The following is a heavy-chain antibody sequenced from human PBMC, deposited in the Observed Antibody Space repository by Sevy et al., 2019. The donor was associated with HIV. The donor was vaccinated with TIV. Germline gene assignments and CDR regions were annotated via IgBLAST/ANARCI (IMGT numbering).Heavy chain of an antibody. V-gene: IGHV3-11*01. CDR3: ARGNPVYCVGGSCYRPLDY. Sequence: GGSLRLSCVVSGFTFNDYYMSWIRQAPGEGLEWVSHITTDGTSISYADSVKGRFTISRDNANNSLYLQMNSLRAEDTAVYYCARGNPVYCVGGSCYRPLDYWGRGTLVTVSS. J-gene: IGHJ4*02. CDR1: GFTFNDYY. CDR2: ITTDGTSI. D-gene: IGHD2-15*01.